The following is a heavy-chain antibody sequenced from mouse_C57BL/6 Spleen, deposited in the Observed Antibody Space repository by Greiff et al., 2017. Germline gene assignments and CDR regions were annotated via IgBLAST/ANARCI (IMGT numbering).Heavy chain of an antibody. D-gene: IGHD1-1*01. CDR3: ARGGFITTVVPFAY. J-gene: IGHJ3*01. V-gene: IGHV5-9*01. Sequence: EVMLVESGGGLVKPGGSLKLSCAASGFTFSSYTMSWVRQTPEKRLEWVATIIGGGGNTYYPDSVKGRFTISRDNAKNTLYLQMSSLRSEDTALYYCARGGFITTVVPFAYWGQGTLVTVSA. CDR1: GFTFSSYT. CDR2: IIGGGGNT.